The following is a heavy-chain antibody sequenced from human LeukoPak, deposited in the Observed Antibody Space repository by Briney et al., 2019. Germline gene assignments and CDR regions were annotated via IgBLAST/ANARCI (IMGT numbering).Heavy chain of an antibody. CDR2: INPNSGGT. CDR1: GYTFTGYY. D-gene: IGHD3-10*01. J-gene: IGHJ5*02. V-gene: IGHV1-2*02. CDR3: ARRGPPRTLLRGVKSGWSDP. Sequence: ASVKVSCKASGYTFTGYYMHWVRQAPGQGLEWVGWINPNSGGTNYAQKFQGRVTMTRDTSISTAYMELSRLRSDDTAVYYCARRGPPRTLLRGVKSGWSDPWGQGTLVTVSS.